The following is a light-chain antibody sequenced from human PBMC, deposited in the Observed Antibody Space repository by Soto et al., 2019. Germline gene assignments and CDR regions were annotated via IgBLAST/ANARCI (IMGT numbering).Light chain of an antibody. Sequence: QSVLTQPASVSGSPGQSITISCTGTSSDVGAYDCVSWYQQHPGKAPKFMLYEVSNRPSGLSNRFSGSKSGNTASLTISGLQAEDEADYYCSSYTTSNTWVFGGGTKLTVL. J-gene: IGLJ3*02. V-gene: IGLV2-14*01. CDR1: SSDVGAYDC. CDR3: SSYTTSNTWV. CDR2: EVS.